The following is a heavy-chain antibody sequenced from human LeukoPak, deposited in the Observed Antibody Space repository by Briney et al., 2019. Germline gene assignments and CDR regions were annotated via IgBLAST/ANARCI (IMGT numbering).Heavy chain of an antibody. J-gene: IGHJ4*02. Sequence: SETLSLTCTVSGYSISSGYYWGWIRQPPGKGLEWIGCIQNSGSTEYNPSLESRVTISVDRSRNQFSLKLTSVTAADTAVYFCARGYGYNSEYWGQGTLVTVSP. CDR3: ARGYGYNSEY. CDR2: IQNSGST. D-gene: IGHD5-24*01. V-gene: IGHV4-38-2*02. CDR1: GYSISSGYY.